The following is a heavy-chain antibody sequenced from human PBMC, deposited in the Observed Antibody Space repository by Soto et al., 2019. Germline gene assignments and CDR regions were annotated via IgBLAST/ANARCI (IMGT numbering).Heavy chain of an antibody. CDR1: GYRFSIYC. D-gene: IGHD2-8*01. V-gene: IGHV5-51*01. CDR3: ARQGSNGAYYYYGMDV. Sequence: GESLKISCHGSGYRFSIYCIAWVLQMPGKGLEWMGIIYPGDSDTRYSPSFQGQVTMSVDKSNNTAYLHWSSLKASDTAMYYCARQGSNGAYYYYGMDVWGQGTTVTVSS. J-gene: IGHJ6*02. CDR2: IYPGDSDT.